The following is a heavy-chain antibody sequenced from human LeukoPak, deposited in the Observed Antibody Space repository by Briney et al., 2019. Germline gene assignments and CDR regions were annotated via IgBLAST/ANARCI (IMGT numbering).Heavy chain of an antibody. V-gene: IGHV4-59*08. D-gene: IGHD3-10*01. Sequence: TSETLSLTCTVSGGSISSYYWSWIRQPPGKGLEWIGYMHYTGTTNHNPSLKSRVTISVDASKNQFSLKSSSVTAADTAVYYCARHANYYGSGSYLNWFDLWGQGTLVTVSS. CDR1: GGSISSYY. J-gene: IGHJ5*02. CDR2: MHYTGTT. CDR3: ARHANYYGSGSYLNWFDL.